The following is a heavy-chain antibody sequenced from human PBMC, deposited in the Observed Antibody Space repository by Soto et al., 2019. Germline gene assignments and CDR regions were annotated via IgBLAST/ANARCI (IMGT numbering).Heavy chain of an antibody. CDR3: ARVYYDSSGYYYDY. D-gene: IGHD3-22*01. J-gene: IGHJ4*02. CDR1: GASVSSGSYY. V-gene: IGHV4-61*01. Sequence: LSLTCTVSGASVSSGSYYWNWIRQTPGKGLEWIGYVYYSGSTNYNPSLKSRVTISVDTAKNQFSLKLHSVTAADTAVYYCARVYYDSSGYYYDYWGQGTLVTVSS. CDR2: VYYSGST.